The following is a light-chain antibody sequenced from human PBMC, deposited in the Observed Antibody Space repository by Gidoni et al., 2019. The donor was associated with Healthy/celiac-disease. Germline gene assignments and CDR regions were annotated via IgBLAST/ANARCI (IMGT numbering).Light chain of an antibody. J-gene: IGLJ3*02. CDR3: AAWDDSLSGWV. CDR1: SSNIGSNY. CDR2: RNN. V-gene: IGLV1-47*01. Sequence: QSVLTQPPSASGTPGHRVTISGSGSSSNIGSNYVYWYQQLPGTAPKLLIYRNNQRPSGVPDRFSGSKSGTSASLAISGLRSEDEADYYCAAWDDSLSGWVFGGGTKLTVL.